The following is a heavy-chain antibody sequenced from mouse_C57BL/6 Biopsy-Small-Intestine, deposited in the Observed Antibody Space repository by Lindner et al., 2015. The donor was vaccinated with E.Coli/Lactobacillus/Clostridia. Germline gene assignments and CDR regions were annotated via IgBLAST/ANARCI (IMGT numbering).Heavy chain of an antibody. D-gene: IGHD2-3*01. CDR1: GFTFSDYG. J-gene: IGHJ2*01. CDR3: ARRERDGYYFDY. CDR2: ISSGSSTF. Sequence: VQLQDRGGGLVKPGGSLKLSCAASGFTFSDYGMHWVRQAPEKGLEWVAYISSGSSTFYYADTVKGRFTISRDNAKNALFLQMTSLRSEDTAMYYCARRERDGYYFDYWGQGTTLTVSS. V-gene: IGHV5-17*01.